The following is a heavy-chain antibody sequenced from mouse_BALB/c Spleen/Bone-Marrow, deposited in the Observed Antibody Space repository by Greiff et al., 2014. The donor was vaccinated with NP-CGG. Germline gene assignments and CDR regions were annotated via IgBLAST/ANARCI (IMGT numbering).Heavy chain of an antibody. Sequence: EKMSCKASGYTFTSSVMHWVTQKPGQGLEWIGYINPYNDGTKYNEKFNGKAPLPSDKSSSTAYMERSSLTSEEYAVYDCAREGVDYFDDSGQGTTLTV. CDR3: AREGVDYFDD. CDR1: GYTFTSSV. V-gene: IGHV1-14*01. CDR2: INPYNDGT. J-gene: IGHJ2*01.